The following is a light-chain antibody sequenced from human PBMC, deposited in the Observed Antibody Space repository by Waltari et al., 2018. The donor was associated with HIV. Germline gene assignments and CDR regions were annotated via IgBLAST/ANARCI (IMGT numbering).Light chain of an antibody. CDR3: QQYKSYSLT. CDR1: QSINTW. CDR2: RAF. J-gene: IGKJ1*01. V-gene: IGKV1-5*03. Sequence: DIPMTQSPSTLSASVGDRVTITCRASQSINTWLAWYQQIPGKAPKLLIYRAFNLEDGVPSRFSGSGSGAEFTLTISSLQPDDFGTYYCQQYKSYSLTFGQGTKVEIK.